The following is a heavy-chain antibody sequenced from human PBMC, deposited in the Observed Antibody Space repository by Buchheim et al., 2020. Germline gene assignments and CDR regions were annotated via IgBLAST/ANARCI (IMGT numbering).Heavy chain of an antibody. V-gene: IGHV4-31*03. D-gene: IGHD4-11*01. CDR1: NVSIRRGDTY. J-gene: IGHJ4*02. CDR3: ARRHSFDYGNYALFDY. Sequence: QVQLQESGPRLVKSSQTLSLTCTVSNVSIRRGDTYWSWIRQDSKKGLEWIGYISNGGSTYYNPSLKSRVTISVDTSKNEFSLNLNSATSADTAVYYCARRHSFDYGNYALFDYWGQGIL. CDR2: ISNGGST.